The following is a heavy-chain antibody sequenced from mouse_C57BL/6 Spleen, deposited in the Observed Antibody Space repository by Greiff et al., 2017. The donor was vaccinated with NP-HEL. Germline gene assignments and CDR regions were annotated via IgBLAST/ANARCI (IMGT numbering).Heavy chain of an antibody. V-gene: IGHV1-64*01. Sequence: QVQLQQPGAELVKPGASVKLSCKASGYTFTSYWMHWVKQRPGQGLEWIGMIHPDSGSTNYNEKFKSKATLTVDKSSSTASMQLSSLTSEDSAVYYCARRYYYGSSCNAMDYWGQGTSVTVSS. D-gene: IGHD1-1*01. J-gene: IGHJ4*01. CDR1: GYTFTSYW. CDR3: ARRYYYGSSCNAMDY. CDR2: IHPDSGST.